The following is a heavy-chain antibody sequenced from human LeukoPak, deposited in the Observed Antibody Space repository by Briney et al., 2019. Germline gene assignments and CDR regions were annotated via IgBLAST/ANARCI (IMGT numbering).Heavy chain of an antibody. Sequence: GGSLRLSCAASGFTFNSYNMNWVRQAPGKGLEWISYISSDSSTIFYADSVKGRFTISRDNSKNTLYLQMNSLRAEDTAVYYCAKDRKVAGSMDYWGQGTLVTVSS. V-gene: IGHV3-48*01. CDR1: GFTFNSYN. CDR2: ISSDSSTI. CDR3: AKDRKVAGSMDY. D-gene: IGHD6-19*01. J-gene: IGHJ4*02.